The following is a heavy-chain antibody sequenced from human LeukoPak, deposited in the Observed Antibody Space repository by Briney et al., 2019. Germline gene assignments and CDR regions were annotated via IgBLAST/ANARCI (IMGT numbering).Heavy chain of an antibody. Sequence: PGGSLRLSCAASGFTFSSYAMHWVRQAPGKGLEWVAVIWYDGSNKYYADSVKGRFTISRDNSKNTLYLQMNSLRAEDTAVYYCARVASVENWFDPWGQGTLVTVSS. CDR2: IWYDGSNK. V-gene: IGHV3-33*08. J-gene: IGHJ5*02. CDR1: GFTFSSYA. CDR3: ARVASVENWFDP. D-gene: IGHD5-12*01.